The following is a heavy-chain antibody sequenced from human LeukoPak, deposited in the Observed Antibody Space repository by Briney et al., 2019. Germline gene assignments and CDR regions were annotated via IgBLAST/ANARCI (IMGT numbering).Heavy chain of an antibody. Sequence: KTSETLSLTCTVSGGSISSGDYYWSWIRQPPGKGLEWIGYIYYSGSTYYNPSLKSRVTISVDTSKNQFSLKLSSVTAADTAVYYCARDGPYYYDSSGYYFFDYWGQGTLVTVSS. CDR1: GGSISSGDYY. CDR2: IYYSGST. D-gene: IGHD3-22*01. V-gene: IGHV4-30-4*01. CDR3: ARDGPYYYDSSGYYFFDY. J-gene: IGHJ4*02.